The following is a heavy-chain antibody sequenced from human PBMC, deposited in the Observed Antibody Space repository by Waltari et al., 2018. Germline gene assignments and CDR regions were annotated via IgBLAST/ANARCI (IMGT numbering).Heavy chain of an antibody. Sequence: QVQLVQSGAEVKKPGASVKVSCKAPGYTFTSYDINWVRQATGQGLEWMGWMNPNSGNTGDAQKFQGRVTMTRNTSISTAYRELSSLRSEDTAVYYCARVPAKIAAAGTNENWFDPWGQGTLVTVSS. V-gene: IGHV1-8*01. CDR2: MNPNSGNT. D-gene: IGHD6-13*01. CDR1: GYTFTSYD. CDR3: ARVPAKIAAAGTNENWFDP. J-gene: IGHJ5*02.